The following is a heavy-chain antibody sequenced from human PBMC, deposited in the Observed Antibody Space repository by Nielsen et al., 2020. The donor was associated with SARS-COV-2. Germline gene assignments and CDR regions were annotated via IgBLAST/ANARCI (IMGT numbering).Heavy chain of an antibody. V-gene: IGHV4-4*01. J-gene: IGHJ6*03. CDR2: VSHSGSI. D-gene: IGHD2-2*01. CDR3: ARGDLVVVPSPILGLGPFFYYFYLDV. Sequence: VRQAPGKGLEWIGEVSHSGSINYNPSLKSRVTLSMDKSKRQFSLRLTSVSAADTAVYFCARGDLVVVPSPILGLGPFFYYFYLDVWGKGTTVTGSS.